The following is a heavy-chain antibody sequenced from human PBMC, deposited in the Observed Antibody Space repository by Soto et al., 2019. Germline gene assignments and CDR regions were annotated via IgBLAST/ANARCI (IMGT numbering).Heavy chain of an antibody. V-gene: IGHV3-11*01. CDR1: GFTFSDYY. CDR3: AREPNYYYDSSGYSI. J-gene: IGHJ3*02. Sequence: GGPLRLSCAASGFTFSDYYMSWIRQAPGKGLEWVSYISSSGSTIYYADSVKGRFTISRDNAKNSLYLQMNSLRAEDTAVYYCAREPNYYYDSSGYSIWGQGTMVTVSS. D-gene: IGHD3-22*01. CDR2: ISSSGSTI.